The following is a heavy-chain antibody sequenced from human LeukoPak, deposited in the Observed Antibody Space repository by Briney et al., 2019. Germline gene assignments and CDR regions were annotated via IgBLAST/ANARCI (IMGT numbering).Heavy chain of an antibody. Sequence: GASVKVSCKASGGTFSSYAISWVRQAPGQGLEWMGRIIPILGIANYAQKFQGRVTITRNTSISTAYMELSSLRSEDTAVYYCARDAYCGGDCYDAFDIWGQGTMVTVSS. CDR3: ARDAYCGGDCYDAFDI. V-gene: IGHV1-69*04. CDR1: GGTFSSYA. J-gene: IGHJ3*02. D-gene: IGHD2-21*01. CDR2: IIPILGIA.